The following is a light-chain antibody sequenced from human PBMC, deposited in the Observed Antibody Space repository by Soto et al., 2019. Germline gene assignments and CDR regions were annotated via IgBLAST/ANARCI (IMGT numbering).Light chain of an antibody. CDR1: SSDVGAYNY. CDR2: DVT. J-gene: IGLJ1*01. CDR3: TSYTTSSTYV. V-gene: IGLV2-14*01. Sequence: QSVLTQPASVSGSPGQSIAISCTGTSSDVGAYNYVFWYQQYPGKAPKLIIYDVTNRPSGVSDRFSSSKSGNTASLTISGLQAEDEADYHCTSYTTSSTYVFGTGTKVTVL.